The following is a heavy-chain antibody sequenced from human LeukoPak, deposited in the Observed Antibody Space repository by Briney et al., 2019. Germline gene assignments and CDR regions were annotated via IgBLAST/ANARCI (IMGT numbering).Heavy chain of an antibody. CDR1: GGSISGGGYY. J-gene: IGHJ5*02. CDR3: AREGSAAPSYNWFDP. V-gene: IGHV4-31*03. Sequence: SETLSLTCTVSGGSISGGGYYWSWIRQHPGKGLEWIGYIYYSGSTYYNPSLKSRVTISVDTSKNQFSLKLSSVTAADTAVYYCAREGSAAPSYNWFDPWGQGTLVTVSS. CDR2: IYYSGST. D-gene: IGHD6-6*01.